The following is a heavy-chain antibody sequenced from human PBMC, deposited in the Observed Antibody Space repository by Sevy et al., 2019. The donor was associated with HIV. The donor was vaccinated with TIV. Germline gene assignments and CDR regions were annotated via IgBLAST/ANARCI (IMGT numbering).Heavy chain of an antibody. CDR3: VREVEKSSAYYSQWPPIPNWVDP. CDR2: MWYNGSYK. CDR1: GFTFSNYG. V-gene: IGHV3-33*01. D-gene: IGHD3-22*01. J-gene: IGHJ5*02. Sequence: GGSLRLSCVASGFTFSNYGIHWVRQAPGKGLEWVAIMWYNGSYKHYSDSVKGRFIVSRDNAKNTLYLQMNSLRAEDSAVYYCVREVEKSSAYYSQWPPIPNWVDPWGQGTLVTVSS.